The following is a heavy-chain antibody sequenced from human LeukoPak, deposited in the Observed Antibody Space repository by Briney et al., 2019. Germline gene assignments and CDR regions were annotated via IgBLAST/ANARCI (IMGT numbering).Heavy chain of an antibody. CDR3: AREEDYGDYYYYYCMDV. CDR1: GFTFSSYE. D-gene: IGHD4-17*01. Sequence: GGSLRLSCAASGFTFSSYEMNWVRQAPGKGLEWVSYISSSGSTIYYADSVKGRFTISRDNAKNSLYLQMNSLRAEDTAVYYCAREEDYGDYYYYYCMDVWGQGTTVTVSS. J-gene: IGHJ6*02. CDR2: ISSSGSTI. V-gene: IGHV3-48*03.